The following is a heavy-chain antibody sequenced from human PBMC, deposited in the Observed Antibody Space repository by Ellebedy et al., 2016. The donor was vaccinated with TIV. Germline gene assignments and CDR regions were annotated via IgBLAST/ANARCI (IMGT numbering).Heavy chain of an antibody. CDR2: INPNSGGT. Sequence: ASVKVSCKASGYTFTSYGISWVRPAPGQGLEWMGWINPNSGGTNYAQKFQGRVTMTRDTSISTAYMELSRLRSDDTAVYYCARDYSSSTDFDYWGQGTLVTVSS. D-gene: IGHD6-6*01. V-gene: IGHV1-2*02. J-gene: IGHJ4*02. CDR1: GYTFTSYG. CDR3: ARDYSSSTDFDY.